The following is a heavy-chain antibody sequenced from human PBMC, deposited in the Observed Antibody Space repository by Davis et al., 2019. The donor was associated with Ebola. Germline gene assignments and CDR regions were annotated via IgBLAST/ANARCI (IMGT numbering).Heavy chain of an antibody. CDR2: VILKSGAT. D-gene: IGHD4-11*01. Sequence: ASVKVSCKASGYTFTDYNIHWMRQAPGPGLEWLGRVILKSGATNYAQKFQGRVTMTRDTSISTVYMELSSLRYDDTADYYCARGHNYAHEYWGQGTLVTVSS. CDR1: GYTFTDYN. J-gene: IGHJ4*02. CDR3: ARGHNYAHEY. V-gene: IGHV1-2*06.